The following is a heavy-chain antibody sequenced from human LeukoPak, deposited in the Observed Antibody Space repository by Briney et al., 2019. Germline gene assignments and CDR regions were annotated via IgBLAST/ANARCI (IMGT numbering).Heavy chain of an antibody. D-gene: IGHD2-15*01. CDR3: AKAPARYCSGGSCYSYYFDY. CDR2: ISTSGGST. CDR1: GFSFSNYE. Sequence: PGGSLRLSCAASGFSFSNYEMKWVRQAPGKGLEWVSAISTSGGSTYSADSVKGRFTISRDNSKNTLYLQMNSLRAEDTAIYYCAKAPARYCSGGSCYSYYFDYWGQGTLVTVSS. V-gene: IGHV3-23*01. J-gene: IGHJ4*02.